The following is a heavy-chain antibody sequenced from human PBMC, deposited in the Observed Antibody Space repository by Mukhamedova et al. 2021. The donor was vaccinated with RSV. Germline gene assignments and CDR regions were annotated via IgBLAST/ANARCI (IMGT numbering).Heavy chain of an antibody. CDR3: ARLRAACNYYYYYGMDV. CDR2: IIPILGIA. V-gene: IGHV1-69*10. D-gene: IGHD6-13*01. Sequence: GGIIPILGIANYAQKFQGRVTITADKSTSTAYMELSSLRSEDTAVYYCARLRAACNYYYYYGMDVWGQGTTVTVSS. J-gene: IGHJ6*02.